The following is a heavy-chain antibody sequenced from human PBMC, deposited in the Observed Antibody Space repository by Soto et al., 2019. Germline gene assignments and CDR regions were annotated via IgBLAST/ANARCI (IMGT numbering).Heavy chain of an antibody. J-gene: IGHJ4*02. CDR2: IIPIFGRA. D-gene: IGHD3-22*01. V-gene: IGHV1-69*01. CDR3: ARGVHPDSSGYYYFY. Sequence: QVQLVQSGAEVKKPGSSVKVSCKASGGTFSSYGIDWVRQAPGQGLEWMGGIIPIFGRANYAQKIQGRVTITADESTSPAYMELRSLRAADTAVYYCARGVHPDSSGYYYFYWGQGTLVTVSS. CDR1: GGTFSSYG.